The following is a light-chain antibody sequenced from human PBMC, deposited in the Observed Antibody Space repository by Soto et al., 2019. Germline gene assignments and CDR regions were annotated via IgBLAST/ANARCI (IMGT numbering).Light chain of an antibody. CDR3: QQSYSTPRT. CDR2: AAS. CDR1: QSISTY. Sequence: DIQMTQSPSSLSASVGDRVTITCRASQSISTYLNWYQQKVGKAPKLLIYAASSLQRGVPSRFSGSGSGTDFPPTISSLQPEAFVSYYCQQSYSTPRTFGQGTKLEIK. V-gene: IGKV1-39*01. J-gene: IGKJ2*02.